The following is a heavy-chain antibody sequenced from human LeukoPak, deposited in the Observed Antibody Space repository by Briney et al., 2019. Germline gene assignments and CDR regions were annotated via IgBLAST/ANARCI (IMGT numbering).Heavy chain of an antibody. Sequence: ASVKISCKASGYTFTSYGISWVRQAPGQGLEWMGWISAYNGNTNYAQKLQGRVTMTTDTSTSTAYMELRSLRSDDTAVYYCARAHSSGYYQYWYFDLWGRGTLVTVSS. V-gene: IGHV1-18*01. CDR2: ISAYNGNT. J-gene: IGHJ2*01. CDR1: GYTFTSYG. CDR3: ARAHSSGYYQYWYFDL. D-gene: IGHD3-22*01.